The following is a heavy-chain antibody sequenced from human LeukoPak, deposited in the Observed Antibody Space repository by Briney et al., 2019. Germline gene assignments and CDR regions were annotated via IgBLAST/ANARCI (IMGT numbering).Heavy chain of an antibody. CDR1: GGSFSGYY. CDR2: INHCGST. Sequence: SETLSLTCAVYGGSFSGYYWSWIRQPPGKGLEWIGEINHCGSTNYNPSLKSRVTISVDTSKNQFSLKLSSVTAADTAVYYCAGTVITLRNFDYWGQGTLVTVSS. V-gene: IGHV4-34*01. D-gene: IGHD3-10*01. CDR3: AGTVITLRNFDY. J-gene: IGHJ4*02.